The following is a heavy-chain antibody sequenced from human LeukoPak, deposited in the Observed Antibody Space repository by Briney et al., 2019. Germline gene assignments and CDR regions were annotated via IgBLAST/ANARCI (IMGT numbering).Heavy chain of an antibody. CDR3: ARVVILWFGEQGRYFDY. V-gene: IGHV3-11*01. CDR1: GFTFSDYY. CDR2: ISSSGSTI. J-gene: IGHJ4*02. D-gene: IGHD3-10*01. Sequence: GGSLRLSCAASGFTFSDYYMSWIRQAPGKGLEWVSYISSSGSTIYYADSVKGRFTISRDNSKNTLYLQMNSLRAEDTAVYYCARVVILWFGEQGRYFDYWGREPWSPSPQ.